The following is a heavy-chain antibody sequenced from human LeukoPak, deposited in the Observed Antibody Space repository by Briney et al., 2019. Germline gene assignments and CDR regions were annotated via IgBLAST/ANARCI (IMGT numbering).Heavy chain of an antibody. D-gene: IGHD3-10*01. CDR3: ARRGGSGRSFDY. J-gene: IGHJ4*02. CDR2: IYYTGST. V-gene: IGHV4-61*01. CDR1: GGSVSSGTYY. Sequence: SETLSLTCTVSGGSVSSGTYYWSWIRQPPGKGLEWIGYIYYTGSTNYNPSLKSRLTISVDTSKNQFSLKLSSVTAADTAVFYCARRGGSGRSFDYWGQGTLVTVSS.